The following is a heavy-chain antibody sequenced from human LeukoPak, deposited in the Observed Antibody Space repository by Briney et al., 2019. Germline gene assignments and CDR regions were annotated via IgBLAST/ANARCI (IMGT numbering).Heavy chain of an antibody. J-gene: IGHJ4*02. Sequence: GGSLRLSCAASGFIFSNYAMYWVRQAPGKGLEWVSAISGRSGSIYYADSVKGRFTISRDSSKNTLYLRMNSLRADDTAVYYCAKWGDYDVLTGYYVSDFWGQGTLVTVSS. V-gene: IGHV3-23*01. D-gene: IGHD3-9*01. CDR1: GFIFSNYA. CDR2: ISGRSGSI. CDR3: AKWGDYDVLTGYYVSDF.